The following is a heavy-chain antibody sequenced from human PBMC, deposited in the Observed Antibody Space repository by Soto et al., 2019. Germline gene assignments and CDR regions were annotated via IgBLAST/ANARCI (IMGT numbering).Heavy chain of an antibody. Sequence: SGGSLRLSCAASGFTFSSYGMHWVRQAPGKGPEWVAVISYDGSNKYYADSVKGRFTISRDNSKNTLYLQMNSLRAEDTAVYYCAKLEYQYSSSSVGNFYYYGMDVWGQGTTVTVS. D-gene: IGHD6-6*01. V-gene: IGHV3-30*18. CDR2: ISYDGSNK. CDR1: GFTFSSYG. CDR3: AKLEYQYSSSSVGNFYYYGMDV. J-gene: IGHJ6*02.